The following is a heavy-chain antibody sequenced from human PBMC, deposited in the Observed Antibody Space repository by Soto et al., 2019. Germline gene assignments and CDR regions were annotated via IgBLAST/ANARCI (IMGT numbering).Heavy chain of an antibody. CDR1: GYTFTSYY. Sequence: ASVKVSCKASGYTFTSYYMHWVRQAPGQGLEWMGIINPSGGSTSYAQKFQGRVTMTTDTSTSTAYMELRSLRSDDTAVYYCARESYDSSGAFDIWGQGTMVTVSS. CDR2: INPSGGST. D-gene: IGHD3-22*01. J-gene: IGHJ3*02. V-gene: IGHV1-46*01. CDR3: ARESYDSSGAFDI.